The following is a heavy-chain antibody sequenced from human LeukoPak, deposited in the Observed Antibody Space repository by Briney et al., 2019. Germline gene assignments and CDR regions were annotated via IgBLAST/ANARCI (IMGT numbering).Heavy chain of an antibody. V-gene: IGHV4-39*01. J-gene: IGHJ4*02. CDR3: ARLNGNYYRFDY. CDR2: IYYSVST. CDR1: GGSISSSNYY. Sequence: SETLSLTCTVSGGSISSSNYYWGWIRRPPGKGLEWIGTIYYSVSTYYNPSLKSRVTISVDTSRNQFSLKLSSVTAADTAVYYCARLNGNYYRFDYWGQGILVTVSS. D-gene: IGHD1-26*01.